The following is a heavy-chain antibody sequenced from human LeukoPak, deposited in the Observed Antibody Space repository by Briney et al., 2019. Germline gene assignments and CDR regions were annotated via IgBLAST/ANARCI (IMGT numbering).Heavy chain of an antibody. D-gene: IGHD5-18*01. Sequence: GGSLRLSCAASGFTFSSYGMHWVRQAPGKGLEWVAFIRYDGSNKYYADSVKGRFTISRDNSKNTLYLQMNSLKTEDTAVYYCTTLRPYIQPRWGQGTMVTVSS. V-gene: IGHV3-30*02. CDR3: TTLRPYIQPR. J-gene: IGHJ3*01. CDR2: IRYDGSNK. CDR1: GFTFSSYG.